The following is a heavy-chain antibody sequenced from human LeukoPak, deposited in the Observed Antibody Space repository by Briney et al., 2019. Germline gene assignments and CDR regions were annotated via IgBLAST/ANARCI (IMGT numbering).Heavy chain of an antibody. Sequence: VASVKVSCKASGGTFSSYAISWVRQAPGQGLEWMGGIIPIFGTANYAQKFQGRVTITADESTSTAYMELSSLRSEDTAVYYCARSPLDGYNSFYYYYGMDVWGQGTTVTVSS. CDR3: ARSPLDGYNSFYYYYGMDV. V-gene: IGHV1-69*13. CDR1: GGTFSSYA. CDR2: IIPIFGTA. J-gene: IGHJ6*02. D-gene: IGHD5-24*01.